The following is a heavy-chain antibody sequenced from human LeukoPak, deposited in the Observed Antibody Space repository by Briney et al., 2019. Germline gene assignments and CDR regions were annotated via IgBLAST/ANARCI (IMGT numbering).Heavy chain of an antibody. D-gene: IGHD2-2*01. J-gene: IGHJ6*02. Sequence: GSLRLSCAASGFTFSSYSMNWVRQAPGKGLEWVSSISSSSSYIYYADSVKGRFTISRDNAKNSLYLQMNSLRAEDTAVYYCARVLVPAANYYYYYGMDVWGQGTTVTVSS. CDR1: GFTFSSYS. CDR2: ISSSSSYI. CDR3: ARVLVPAANYYYYYGMDV. V-gene: IGHV3-21*01.